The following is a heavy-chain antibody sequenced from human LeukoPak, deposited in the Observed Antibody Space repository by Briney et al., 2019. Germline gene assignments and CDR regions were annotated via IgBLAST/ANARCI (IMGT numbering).Heavy chain of an antibody. CDR2: IYTSGST. J-gene: IGHJ4*02. Sequence: PSETLSLTCAVYGGSFSDYYWSWIRQPAGKGREWIGRIYTSGSTNYNPSLKSRVTISVDTSKNQFSLKLSSVAAADTAVYYCARGPYPYYFDYWGQGTLVTVSS. CDR1: GGSFSDYY. V-gene: IGHV4-59*10. CDR3: ARGPYPYYFDY.